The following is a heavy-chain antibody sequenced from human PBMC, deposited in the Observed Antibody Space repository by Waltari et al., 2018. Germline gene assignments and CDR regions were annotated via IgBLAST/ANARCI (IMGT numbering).Heavy chain of an antibody. CDR2: IYTSGST. D-gene: IGHD1-1*01. J-gene: IGHJ4*02. Sequence: AGKGLEWIGRIYTSGSTNYNPSLKSRVTISVDTSKNQFSLKLSSVTAADTAVYYCARDDAEQWMGYFDYWGQGTLVTVSS. CDR3: ARDDAEQWMGYFDY. V-gene: IGHV4-61*02.